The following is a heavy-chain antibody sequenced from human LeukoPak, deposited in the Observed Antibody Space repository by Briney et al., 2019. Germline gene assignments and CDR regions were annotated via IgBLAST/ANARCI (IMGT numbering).Heavy chain of an antibody. CDR3: AREGGQYFDY. V-gene: IGHV4-59*11. CDR2: MYYSGST. CDR1: GGSISSHY. J-gene: IGHJ4*02. Sequence: SETLSLTCTVSGGSISSHYWSWTRQPPGKGLEWIGYMYYSGSTNYNRSLKSRVTISVDTSKNQFSLKLSSVTAADTAVYYCAREGGQYFDYWGQGTLVTVSS.